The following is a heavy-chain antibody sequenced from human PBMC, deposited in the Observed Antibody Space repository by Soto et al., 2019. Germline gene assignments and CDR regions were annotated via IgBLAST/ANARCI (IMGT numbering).Heavy chain of an antibody. CDR1: GFTFSNAW. CDR2: IKSKTDGGTT. CDR3: TTDRDIAAPANYYYYGMDV. Sequence: GGSLRLSCAASGFTFSNAWMNWVRQAPGKGLEWVGRIKSKTDGGTTDYAAPVKGRFTISRDDSKNTLYLQMNSLKTEDTAVYYCTTDRDIAAPANYYYYGMDVWGQGTTVTVSS. D-gene: IGHD6-13*01. V-gene: IGHV3-15*07. J-gene: IGHJ6*02.